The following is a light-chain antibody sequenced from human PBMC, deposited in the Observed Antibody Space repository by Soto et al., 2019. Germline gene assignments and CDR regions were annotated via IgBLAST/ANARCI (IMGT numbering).Light chain of an antibody. CDR3: QQYNNWWT. Sequence: EVVMTQSPATLSVSPGERATLSCRASQSVSNSLAWYQHKPGQAPRLLIYDASTRATGVPARFSGSGSGTDFTLTITSLQSEDFAVYYCQQYNNWWTFGQGTKVEIK. J-gene: IGKJ1*01. CDR2: DAS. CDR1: QSVSNS. V-gene: IGKV3-15*01.